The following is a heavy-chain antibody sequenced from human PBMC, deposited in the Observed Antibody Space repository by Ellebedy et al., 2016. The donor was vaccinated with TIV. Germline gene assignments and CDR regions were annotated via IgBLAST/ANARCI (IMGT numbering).Heavy chain of an antibody. J-gene: IGHJ2*01. V-gene: IGHV3-21*01. D-gene: IGHD4-11*01. CDR3: ARPTSSLYSNYFWYFDL. CDR1: GFTFSSYS. Sequence: GESLKISXAASGFTFSSYSMNWVRQAPGKGLEWVSSISSSSSYIYYADSVKGRFTISRDNAKNSLYLQMNSLRAEDTAVYYCARPTSSLYSNYFWYFDLWGRGTLVTVSS. CDR2: ISSSSSYI.